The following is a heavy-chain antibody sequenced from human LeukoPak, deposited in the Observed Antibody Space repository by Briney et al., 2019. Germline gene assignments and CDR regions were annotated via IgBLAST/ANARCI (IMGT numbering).Heavy chain of an antibody. CDR2: ISYSGST. CDR3: ARSLYSSGGYYFDY. CDR1: GGSISSYY. J-gene: IGHJ4*02. V-gene: IGHV4-59*01. Sequence: SETLSLTCIVSGGSISSYYCNWIRQPPGKGLEWIGYISYSGSTNYNPSLKSRVTISVDTSKNQFSLRLSSVTGADTAVHYCARSLYSSGGYYFDYWGQGTLVTVSS. D-gene: IGHD6-19*01.